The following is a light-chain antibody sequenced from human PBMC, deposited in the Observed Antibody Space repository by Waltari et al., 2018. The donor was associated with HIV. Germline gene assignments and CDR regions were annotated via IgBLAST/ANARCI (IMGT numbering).Light chain of an antibody. CDR2: EVS. CDR3: SSYTHSNPPYV. V-gene: IGLV2-14*01. J-gene: IGLJ1*01. CDR1: SSDVGGYNY. Sequence: QSALTQPASVSGSPGQSITLSCTGTSSDVGGYNYVSWYQQHPFKAPKLIIYEVSNRPLAVCNRFSDSKYGNTACLTISRLQSDDEADYYCSSYTHSNPPYVFGTGTKVTVL.